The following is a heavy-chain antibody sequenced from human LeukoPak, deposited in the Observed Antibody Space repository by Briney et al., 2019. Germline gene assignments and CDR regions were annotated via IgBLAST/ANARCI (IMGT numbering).Heavy chain of an antibody. D-gene: IGHD3-10*01. CDR2: ISAYNGNT. Sequence: ASVKVSCKASGYTFTSYGISWVRQAPGQGLEWMGWISAYNGNTNYAQKLQGRVTMTTDISTSTAYMELRSLRSDDTAVYYCARDYRRRLWFGELLLRGDIDAFDIWGQGTMVTVSS. J-gene: IGHJ3*02. CDR3: ARDYRRRLWFGELLLRGDIDAFDI. CDR1: GYTFTSYG. V-gene: IGHV1-18*04.